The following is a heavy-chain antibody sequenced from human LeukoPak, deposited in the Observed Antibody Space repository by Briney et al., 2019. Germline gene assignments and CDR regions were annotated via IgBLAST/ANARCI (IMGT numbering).Heavy chain of an antibody. D-gene: IGHD6-13*01. CDR1: GGSFSGYY. J-gene: IGHJ4*02. CDR2: INHSGST. V-gene: IGHV4-34*01. Sequence: SETLSLTCAVYGGSFSGYYWSWIRHPPGKGLEWIGEINHSGSTNYNPSLKGRVAISVDTSKNQFSLKLSSVTAADTAVYYCARVVGASWYINYFDYWGQGTLVTVSS. CDR3: ARVVGASWYINYFDY.